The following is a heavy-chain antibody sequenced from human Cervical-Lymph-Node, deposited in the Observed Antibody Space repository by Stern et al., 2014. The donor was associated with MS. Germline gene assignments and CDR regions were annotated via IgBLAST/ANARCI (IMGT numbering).Heavy chain of an antibody. CDR2: IYHSGAS. CDR1: GGSVSSTNW. J-gene: IGHJ2*01. V-gene: IGHV4-4*02. Sequence: QLQLQESGPGLVKPSGTLSLTCAVSGGSVSSTNWWSWVRQSPGKGLEWIGHIYHSGASNYRPSLRSRVSISLDNSKNHLSLHLTSVTAADTAVYYCARERQQYCNSEGCSYWYFDLWGRGTLVTVSS. D-gene: IGHD2/OR15-2a*01. CDR3: ARERQQYCNSEGCSYWYFDL.